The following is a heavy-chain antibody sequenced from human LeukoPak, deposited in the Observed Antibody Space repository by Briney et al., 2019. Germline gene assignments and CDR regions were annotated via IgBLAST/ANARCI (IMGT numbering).Heavy chain of an antibody. CDR1: GYTFTGYY. J-gene: IGHJ4*02. CDR3: ARGATYYYDSSGYSTQGDFDY. Sequence: ASVKVSCKASGYTFTGYYMHWVRQAPGQGLEWMGWINPNSGGTNYAQKFQGRVTMTRDMSISTAYMELSRLRSDDTAVYYCARGATYYYDSSGYSTQGDFDYWGQGTLVTVSS. CDR2: INPNSGGT. D-gene: IGHD3-22*01. V-gene: IGHV1-2*02.